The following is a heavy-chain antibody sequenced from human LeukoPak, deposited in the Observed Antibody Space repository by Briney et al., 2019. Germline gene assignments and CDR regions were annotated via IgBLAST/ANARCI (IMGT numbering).Heavy chain of an antibody. Sequence: TGGSLRLSCAASGFTFSSYAMSWVRQAPGKGLEWVSTISSSGASTWYADSVKGRFTISRDNSKNTLYLQMNSLRAEDTAVYYRAKVPNSGWIFDYWGQGTLVTVSS. CDR1: GFTFSSYA. V-gene: IGHV3-23*01. CDR3: AKVPNSGWIFDY. J-gene: IGHJ4*02. D-gene: IGHD6-19*01. CDR2: ISSSGAST.